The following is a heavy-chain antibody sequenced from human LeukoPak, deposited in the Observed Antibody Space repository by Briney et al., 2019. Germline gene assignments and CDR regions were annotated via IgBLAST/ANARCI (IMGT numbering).Heavy chain of an antibody. D-gene: IGHD2-2*02. Sequence: SGPTLVKPTQTLTLTCTFSGFSLTTTGVGVGWIRQPPGKALEWLALIYWNDHKRYSPSLKSRLTITKDTSKNQVVLTMTNMDPVDTATYYCAHRLEYTTSPDWFDPWGQGILVTVSS. V-gene: IGHV2-5*01. CDR1: GFSLTTTGVG. CDR2: IYWNDHK. CDR3: AHRLEYTTSPDWFDP. J-gene: IGHJ5*02.